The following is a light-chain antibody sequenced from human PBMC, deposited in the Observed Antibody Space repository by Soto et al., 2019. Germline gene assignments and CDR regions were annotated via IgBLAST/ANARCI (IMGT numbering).Light chain of an antibody. CDR3: QQYDDSMT. J-gene: IGKJ1*01. Sequence: IVLTQSPGTLSLSPGERGTLACRASQSVSSSHLAWYQHKPGEAPRLLIYGASTRATGIPDRFSGSGSGTDFTLTISRLEPEDFAVYHCQQYDDSMTFGQGTKVDIK. V-gene: IGKV3-20*01. CDR1: QSVSSSH. CDR2: GAS.